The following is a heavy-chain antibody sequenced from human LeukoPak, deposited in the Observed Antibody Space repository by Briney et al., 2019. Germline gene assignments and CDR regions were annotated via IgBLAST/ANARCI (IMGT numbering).Heavy chain of an antibody. V-gene: IGHV3-74*01. CDR1: GSTFSSFW. J-gene: IGHJ5*02. D-gene: IGHD6-6*01. Sequence: PGGSLRLSCAASGSTFSSFWMHWVRQVPGKGLVYIAYIDNDGTNTNYADFVKGRFTISRDNPKNTLYLQMNSLRVEDTAVYYCVRDRPHNCFDPWGQGTLVTVSS. CDR2: IDNDGTNT. CDR3: VRDRPHNCFDP.